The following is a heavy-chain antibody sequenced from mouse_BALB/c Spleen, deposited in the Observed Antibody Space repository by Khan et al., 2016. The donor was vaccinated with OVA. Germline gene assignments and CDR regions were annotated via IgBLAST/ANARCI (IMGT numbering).Heavy chain of an antibody. CDR1: GFSLTNYG. Sequence: VQLVESGPGLVAPSQSLSITCTISGFSLTNYGVHWVRQPPGKGLEWLVVIWHDGSTTYNSALKSRLTTSKDNSKSQVFLKMNSLQTDDTAMYFCARQPYYHYNVMDYWGQGTSVTVSS. CDR3: ARQPYYHYNVMDY. D-gene: IGHD2-10*01. V-gene: IGHV2-6-1*01. CDR2: IWHDGST. J-gene: IGHJ4*01.